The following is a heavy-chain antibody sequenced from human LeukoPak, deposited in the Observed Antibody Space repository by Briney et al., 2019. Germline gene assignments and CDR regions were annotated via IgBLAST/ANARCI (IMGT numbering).Heavy chain of an antibody. V-gene: IGHV4-61*02. D-gene: IGHD6-13*01. CDR1: GGSITSGSHY. J-gene: IGHJ4*02. Sequence: SETLSLTCTVSGGSITSGSHYWNWIRQPAGKGLEWIGRIYTSGSTKYNPSLKSRVTISINTSKNQFSLKLSSVTAADTAVYYCARLVTAAAVYDYWGQGTLVTVSS. CDR3: ARLVTAAAVYDY. CDR2: IYTSGST.